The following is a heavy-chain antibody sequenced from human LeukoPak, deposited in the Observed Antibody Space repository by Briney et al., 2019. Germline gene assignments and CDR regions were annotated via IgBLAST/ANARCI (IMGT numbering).Heavy chain of an antibody. J-gene: IGHJ4*02. Sequence: SETLSLTCAVYGGSFSGYYWSWSRQPPGKGLEWIGEINHSGSTNYNPSLKSRVTISVDTSKNQFSLELSSVTAADTAVYYCARGWSGYCTNGVCYVFDYWGQGTLVTVSS. CDR3: ARGWSGYCTNGVCYVFDY. CDR1: GGSFSGYY. D-gene: IGHD2-8*01. CDR2: INHSGST. V-gene: IGHV4-34*01.